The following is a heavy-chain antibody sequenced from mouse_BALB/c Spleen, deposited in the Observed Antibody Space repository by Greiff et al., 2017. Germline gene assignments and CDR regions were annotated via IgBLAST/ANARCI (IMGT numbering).Heavy chain of an antibody. J-gene: IGHJ4*01. CDR1: GYSFTSYY. V-gene: IGHV1S135*01. D-gene: IGHD2-4*01. CDR2: IDPFNGGT. CDR3: ARWITTGYAMDY. Sequence: VQLQQSGPELMKPGASVKISCKASGYSFTSYYMHWVKQSHGKSLEWIGYIDPFNGGTSYNQKFKGKATLTVDKSSSTAYMHLSSLTSEDSAVYYCARWITTGYAMDYWGQGTSVTVSS.